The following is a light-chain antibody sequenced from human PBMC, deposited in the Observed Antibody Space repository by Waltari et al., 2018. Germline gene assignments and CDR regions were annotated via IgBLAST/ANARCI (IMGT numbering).Light chain of an antibody. CDR3: QQSYSSVRT. Sequence: DIQMTQSPSSLSASVGDRVTIPCRASQSIGNYLSWYQQKPGKAPNLRIYAASTLQSGVPSRFSGSGSETDFTLTISSLQPEDSATYYCQQSYSSVRTFGGGTKVEIK. J-gene: IGKJ4*01. CDR1: QSIGNY. V-gene: IGKV1-39*01. CDR2: AAS.